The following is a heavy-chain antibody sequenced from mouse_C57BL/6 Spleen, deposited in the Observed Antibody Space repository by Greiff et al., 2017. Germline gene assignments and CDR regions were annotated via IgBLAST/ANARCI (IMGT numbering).Heavy chain of an antibody. J-gene: IGHJ1*03. D-gene: IGHD4-1*01. CDR2: ISSGSSTI. CDR3: ARPLTGTDWYFDV. CDR1: GFTFSDYG. V-gene: IGHV5-17*01. Sequence: EVMLVESGGGLVKPGGSLKLSCAASGFTFSDYGMHWVRQAPEKGLEWVAYISSGSSTIYYADTVKGRFTISRDNAKNTLFLQMTSLRSEDTAMYYCARPLTGTDWYFDVWGTGTTVTVSS.